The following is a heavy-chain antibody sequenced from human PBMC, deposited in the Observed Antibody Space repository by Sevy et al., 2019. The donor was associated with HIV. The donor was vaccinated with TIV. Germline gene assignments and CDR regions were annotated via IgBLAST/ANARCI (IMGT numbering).Heavy chain of an antibody. J-gene: IGHJ4*02. CDR3: ARRKRGRYYDSSGYWPFDY. Sequence: GGSLRLSCAASGFTVSSNYMSWVRQAPGKGLEWVSVIYSGGSTYYADSVKGRFTISRDNSKNTLYLQMNSLGAEDTAVYYWARRKRGRYYDSSGYWPFDYWGQGTLVTVSS. CDR2: IYSGGST. V-gene: IGHV3-53*01. D-gene: IGHD3-22*01. CDR1: GFTVSSNY.